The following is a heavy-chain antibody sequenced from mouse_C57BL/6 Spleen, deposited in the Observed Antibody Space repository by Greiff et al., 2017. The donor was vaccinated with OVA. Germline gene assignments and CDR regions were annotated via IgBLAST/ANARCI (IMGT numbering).Heavy chain of an antibody. CDR1: GYTFTDYN. CDR2: INPNNGGT. CDR3: ARKAKIYYDYDVFAY. D-gene: IGHD2-4*01. V-gene: IGHV1-18*01. J-gene: IGHJ3*01. Sequence: EVQLQQSGPELVKPGASVKIPCKASGYTFTDYNMDWVKQSHGKSLEWIGDINPNNGGTIYNQKFKGKATLTVDKSSSTAYMELRSLTSEDTAVYYCARKAKIYYDYDVFAYWGQGTLVTVSA.